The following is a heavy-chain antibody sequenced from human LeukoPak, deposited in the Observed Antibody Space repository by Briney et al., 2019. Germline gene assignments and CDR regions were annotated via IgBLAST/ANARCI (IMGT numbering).Heavy chain of an antibody. CDR3: TRGKYSGFDI. Sequence: SQTLSLTCAISGDSVVTNNVAWNWLRQSPSRGLEWLGSTYLRSKWYNEYAVSVKSRITINPDTYRNHFPLQLNSVIPEDTAVYYCTRGKYSGFDIWGQGTMVTVSS. J-gene: IGHJ3*02. V-gene: IGHV6-1*01. CDR2: TYLRSKWYN. D-gene: IGHD2-21*01. CDR1: GDSVVTNNVA.